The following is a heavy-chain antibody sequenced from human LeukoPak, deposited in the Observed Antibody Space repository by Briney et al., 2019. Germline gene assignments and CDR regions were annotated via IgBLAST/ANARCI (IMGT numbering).Heavy chain of an antibody. CDR3: ARATYYYDSSGYSSPFDY. CDR2: IYHSGST. D-gene: IGHD3-22*01. Sequence: SETLSLTCTVSGGSISSGGYYWSWIRQPPGKGLEWIGYIYHSGSTYYNPSLKSRVTISVDRSKNQFSLKLSSVTAADTAVYYCARATYYYDSSGYSSPFDYWGQGTLVTVSS. J-gene: IGHJ4*02. CDR1: GGSISSGGYY. V-gene: IGHV4-30-2*01.